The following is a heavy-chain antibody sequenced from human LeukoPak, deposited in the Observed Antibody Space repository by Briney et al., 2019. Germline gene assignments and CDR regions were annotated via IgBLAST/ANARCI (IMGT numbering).Heavy chain of an antibody. CDR2: IYSGGST. J-gene: IGHJ5*02. CDR1: GFTVSSNY. CDR3: ARAKSPDWFDP. V-gene: IGHV3-53*01. Sequence: PGGSLRLSCAASGFTVSSNYMSWVRQAPGKGLEWVSVIYSGGSTYYADSVKGRFTISRDNSKNTLYLQMNSLRAEDTAVYYCARAKSPDWFDPWGQGTLVTVSS.